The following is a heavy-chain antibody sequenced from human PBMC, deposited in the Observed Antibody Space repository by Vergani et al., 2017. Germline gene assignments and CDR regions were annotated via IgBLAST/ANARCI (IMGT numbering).Heavy chain of an antibody. V-gene: IGHV3-30-3*01. CDR3: ARDGGWTTVTTRRYYYYMDV. CDR2: ISYDGSNK. D-gene: IGHD4-17*01. J-gene: IGHJ6*03. CDR1: GFTVSSYA. Sequence: QVQLVESGGGVVQPGRSLRLSCAASGFTVSSYAMHWVRQAPGKGLEWVAVISYDGSNKYYADSVKGRFTISRDNSKNTLYLQMNSLRAEDTAVYYCARDGGWTTVTTRRYYYYMDVWGKGTTVTVSS.